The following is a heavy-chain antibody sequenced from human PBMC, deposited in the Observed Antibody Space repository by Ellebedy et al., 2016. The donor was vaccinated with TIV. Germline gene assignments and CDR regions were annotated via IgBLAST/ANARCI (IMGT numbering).Heavy chain of an antibody. D-gene: IGHD2/OR15-2a*01. V-gene: IGHV3-23*01. Sequence: GESLKISCAVSGFTFSRYTMGWVRQAPGKGLEWVSDISASGGSTYYVDSVKGRFTISRDNSRNTMYLQMNSLRVEDTAVYYCAKVGSMSWYDYWGQGTLVTVSS. CDR2: ISASGGST. CDR3: AKVGSMSWYDY. J-gene: IGHJ4*02. CDR1: GFTFSRYT.